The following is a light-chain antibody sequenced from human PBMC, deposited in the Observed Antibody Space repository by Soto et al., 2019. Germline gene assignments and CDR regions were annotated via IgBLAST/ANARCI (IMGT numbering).Light chain of an antibody. Sequence: IVLTQSPCSLSLSVGDISSINCKSSQSVISSSNNLNYLAWYQQKPGQPPKLLIYWASTRESGVPDRFSGSGSGTDFTLTISSLQAEHVAVYYCQQYYTTPAITFGQGTRLEIK. CDR1: QSVISSSNNLNY. CDR3: QQYYTTPAIT. J-gene: IGKJ5*01. V-gene: IGKV4-1*01. CDR2: WAS.